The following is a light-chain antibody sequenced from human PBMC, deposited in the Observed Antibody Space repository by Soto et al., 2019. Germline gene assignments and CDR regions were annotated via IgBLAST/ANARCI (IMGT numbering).Light chain of an antibody. CDR1: SSDVGGYNF. V-gene: IGLV2-14*03. CDR2: DVT. CDR3: NSYTTSGAVV. J-gene: IGLJ3*02. Sequence: QSALTQPASVSESPGQSITISCTGTSSDVGGYNFVSWYQQHPGNAPKLIIYDVTSRPSGVSNRFSGSKSGNAASLTISGLQAEDEALYYCNSYTTSGAVVFGGGTKLTVL.